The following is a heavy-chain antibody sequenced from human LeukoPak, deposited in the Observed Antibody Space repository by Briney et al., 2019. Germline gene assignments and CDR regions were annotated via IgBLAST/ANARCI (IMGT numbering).Heavy chain of an antibody. CDR3: AKGDVLLWFGELT. Sequence: EPGVSLRLSCAASGLTFSSYAMSWVRQAPGKGLEWVSAISGSGGSTYYADSVKGRFTISRDNSKNTLYLQMNSLRAEDTAVYYCAKGDVLLWFGELTWGQGTLVTVSS. CDR1: GLTFSSYA. D-gene: IGHD3-10*01. J-gene: IGHJ4*02. CDR2: ISGSGGST. V-gene: IGHV3-23*01.